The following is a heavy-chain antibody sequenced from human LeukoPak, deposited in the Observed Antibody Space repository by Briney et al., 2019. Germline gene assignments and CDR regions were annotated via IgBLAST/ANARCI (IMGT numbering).Heavy chain of an antibody. V-gene: IGHV3-48*01. CDR2: ISSSSSTI. J-gene: IGHJ4*02. Sequence: GGSLRLSCAASGFTFSSYSMNWVRQAPGKGLEWVSYISSSSSTIYYADSVKGRFTISRDNAKNSLYLQMNSLRAEDTALYYCARVSGYWGQGTLVTVSS. CDR3: ARVSGY. D-gene: IGHD3-10*01. CDR1: GFTFSSYS.